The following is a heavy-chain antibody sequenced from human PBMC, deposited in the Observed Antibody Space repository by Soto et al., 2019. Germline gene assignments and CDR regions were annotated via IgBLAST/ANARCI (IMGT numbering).Heavy chain of an antibody. CDR2: ISGSGGST. Sequence: EVQLLESGGGLVQPGGSLRLSCAASGFTFSSYAMSWVRQAPGKGLEWVSAISGSGGSTYYADSVKGRFTISRDNSKNTLYLQMNSLRAEDTAVYYCAKFKDKDYDILTGYLRNAFDIWGQGTMVTVSS. CDR1: GFTFSSYA. D-gene: IGHD3-9*01. J-gene: IGHJ3*02. V-gene: IGHV3-23*01. CDR3: AKFKDKDYDILTGYLRNAFDI.